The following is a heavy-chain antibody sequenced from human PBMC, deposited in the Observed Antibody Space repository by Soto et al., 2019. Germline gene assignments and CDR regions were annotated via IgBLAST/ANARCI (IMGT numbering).Heavy chain of an antibody. CDR3: AKGWAPTVTTPIYYYMDV. CDR1: GFTFSSYA. V-gene: IGHV3-23*01. D-gene: IGHD4-17*01. CDR2: ISGSGGST. Sequence: GGSLRLSCAASGFTFSSYAMSWVRQAPGKGLEWVSAISGSGGSTYYADSVKGRFTISRDNSKNTLYLQMNSLRAEDTAVYYCAKGWAPTVTTPIYYYMDVWGKGTTVTVSS. J-gene: IGHJ6*03.